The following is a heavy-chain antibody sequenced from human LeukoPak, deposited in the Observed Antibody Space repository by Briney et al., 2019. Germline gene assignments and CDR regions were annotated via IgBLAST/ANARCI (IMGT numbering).Heavy chain of an antibody. CDR2: IKEDGSEK. Sequence: GGSLRLSCVASRFTFSNAWMSWVRQAPGKGLEWVANIKEDGSEKYYVDSVKGRFTISRDNAKNSLYLQMNSLRAEDTAVYYCARGLWELRLGPDYWGQGTLVTVSS. CDR3: ARGLWELRLGPDY. D-gene: IGHD1-26*01. CDR1: RFTFSNAW. J-gene: IGHJ4*02. V-gene: IGHV3-7*01.